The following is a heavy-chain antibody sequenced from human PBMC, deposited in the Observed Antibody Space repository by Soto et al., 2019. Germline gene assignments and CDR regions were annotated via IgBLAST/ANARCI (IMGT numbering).Heavy chain of an antibody. D-gene: IGHD2-2*01. CDR3: AKGRDIVLVPAAMYYYYSGMDV. CDR2: IIPIFGTA. J-gene: IGHJ6*02. Sequence: QVQLVQSGAEVKKPGSSVKVSCKASGGTFSSYAISWVRQAPGQGLEWMGGIIPIFGTANYAQKFQGRVTITEEESPSTAYMELSSLRSEDTAVYYCAKGRDIVLVPAAMYYYYSGMDVWGQGTTVTVSS. V-gene: IGHV1-69*12. CDR1: GGTFSSYA.